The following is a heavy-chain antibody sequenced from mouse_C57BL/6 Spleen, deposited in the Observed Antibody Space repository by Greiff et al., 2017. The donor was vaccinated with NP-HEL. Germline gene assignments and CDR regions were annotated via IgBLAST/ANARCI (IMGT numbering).Heavy chain of an antibody. D-gene: IGHD1-1*01. CDR3: TRAVVANFDY. CDR1: GFNIKDDY. J-gene: IGHJ2*01. V-gene: IGHV14-4*01. CDR2: IDPENGDT. Sequence: VHVKQSGAELVRPGASVKLSCTASGFNIKDDYMHWVKQRPEQGLEWIGWIDPENGDTEYASKFQGKATITADTSSNTAYLQLSSLTSEDTAVYYCTRAVVANFDYWGQGTTLTVSS.